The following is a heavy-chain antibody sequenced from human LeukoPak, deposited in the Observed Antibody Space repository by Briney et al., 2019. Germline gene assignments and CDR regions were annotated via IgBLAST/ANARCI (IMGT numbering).Heavy chain of an antibody. Sequence: GGSLRLSCAASGFTFSSYGMHWVRQAPGKGLEWVAFIRNDGSSKNYADSVKGRFTISRDNSKNTLYLQMNSLRAEDTAVYYCAKALSGYDIYWGQGTLVTVSS. D-gene: IGHD5-12*01. CDR2: IRNDGSSK. J-gene: IGHJ4*02. CDR1: GFTFSSYG. V-gene: IGHV3-30*02. CDR3: AKALSGYDIY.